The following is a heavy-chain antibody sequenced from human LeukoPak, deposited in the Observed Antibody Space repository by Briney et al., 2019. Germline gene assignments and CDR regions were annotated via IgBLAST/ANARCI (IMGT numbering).Heavy chain of an antibody. D-gene: IGHD1-1*01. Sequence: GSLRLSCAASGFTFSTSWMSWARQAPGKGLEWVANIKQDGIFVQYVDSVKGRFTISRDNARNSVFLQMNSLRTEDTAVYYCAKVDNWKYGHHDFWGQGTLVTVSS. CDR2: IKQDGIFV. CDR1: GFTFSTSW. V-gene: IGHV3-7*03. J-gene: IGHJ4*02. CDR3: AKVDNWKYGHHDF.